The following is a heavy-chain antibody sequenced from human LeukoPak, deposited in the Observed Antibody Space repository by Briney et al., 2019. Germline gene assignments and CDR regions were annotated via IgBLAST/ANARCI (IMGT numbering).Heavy chain of an antibody. D-gene: IGHD3-22*01. CDR3: AKDGEVVAMGH. CDR1: GFTFNSYV. CDR2: IWYDGSNK. Sequence: GGSLRLSCTASGFTFNSYVMHWVRQAPGKGLEWVAVIWYDGSNKYYADSVKGRFTISRDNSKNTLYLQMNSLRAEDTAVYYCAKDGEVVAMGHWRQGTLVTVSS. J-gene: IGHJ4*02. V-gene: IGHV3-33*06.